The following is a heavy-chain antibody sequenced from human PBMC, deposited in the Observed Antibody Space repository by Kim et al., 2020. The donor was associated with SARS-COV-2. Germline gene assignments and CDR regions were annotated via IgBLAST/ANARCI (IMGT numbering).Heavy chain of an antibody. Sequence: LKSRITMSLNTSKNQFSLRLSSVTAADTAVYYCARESRYYDTSGYPTFDRWGQGTLVTVSS. D-gene: IGHD3-22*01. V-gene: IGHV4-30-2*04. CDR3: ARESRYYDTSGYPTFDR. J-gene: IGHJ4*02.